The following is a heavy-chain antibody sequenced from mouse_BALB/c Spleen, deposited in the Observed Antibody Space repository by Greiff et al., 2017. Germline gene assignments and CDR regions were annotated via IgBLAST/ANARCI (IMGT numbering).Heavy chain of an antibody. V-gene: IGHV7-3*02. Sequence: EVKLMESGGGLVQPGGSLRLSCATSGFTFTDYYMSWVRQPPGKALEWLGFIRNKANGYTTEYSASVKGRFTISRDNSQSILYLQMNTLRAEDSATYYCTRDGDYYGSSYCDYWGQGTTLTVSS. CDR3: TRDGDYYGSSYCDY. CDR2: IRNKANGYTT. J-gene: IGHJ2*01. D-gene: IGHD1-1*01. CDR1: GFTFTDYY.